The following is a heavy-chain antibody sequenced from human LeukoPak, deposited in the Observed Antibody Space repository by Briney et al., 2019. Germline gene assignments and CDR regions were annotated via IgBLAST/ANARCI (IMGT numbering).Heavy chain of an antibody. CDR2: IYTNGST. CDR1: GASISRSY. CDR3: ARDLNDSRGYWEAFDI. J-gene: IGHJ3*02. Sequence: SETLSLTCTVSGASISRSYWSWIRQPAGKGLEWVGRIYTNGSTNYNPSLRSRVTMSLDTSKSQFYLKLSSVTAADTAVYYCARDLNDSRGYWEAFDIWGQETMVTVSS. D-gene: IGHD3-22*01. V-gene: IGHV4-4*07.